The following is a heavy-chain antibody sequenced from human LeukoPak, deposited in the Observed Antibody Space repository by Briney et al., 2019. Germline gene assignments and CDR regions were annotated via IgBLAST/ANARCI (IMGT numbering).Heavy chain of an antibody. V-gene: IGHV1-2*02. CDR1: GYTFTGYY. D-gene: IGHD5-18*01. CDR3: ARGGIQLWLRVTTEFFDY. J-gene: IGHJ4*02. Sequence: ASVKVSCKASGYTFTGYYMLWVREAPGPGREGMGGIDPNSGGTNYAQKLQGRVTMTRDTSISTAYMELSRLRSDDTAVYYCARGGIQLWLRVTTEFFDYWGQGTLVTVSS. CDR2: IDPNSGGT.